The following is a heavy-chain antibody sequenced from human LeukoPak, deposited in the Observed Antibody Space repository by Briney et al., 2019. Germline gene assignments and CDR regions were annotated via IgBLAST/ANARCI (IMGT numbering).Heavy chain of an antibody. J-gene: IGHJ4*02. Sequence: GASVKVSCKASGGSFTSYPISWVRQAPGQGLEWMGGILPVFGTPNYARGFQGRVTISADDSTTTAFMELTSLRSEDTAVYYCARGSASNWPVDIWGQGTLVTVSS. CDR1: GGSFTSYP. V-gene: IGHV1-69*01. D-gene: IGHD6-13*01. CDR2: ILPVFGTP. CDR3: ARGSASNWPVDI.